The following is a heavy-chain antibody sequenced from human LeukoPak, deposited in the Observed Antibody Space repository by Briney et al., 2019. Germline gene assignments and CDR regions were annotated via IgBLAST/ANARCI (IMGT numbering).Heavy chain of an antibody. CDR1: GFTFSSYW. D-gene: IGHD5-18*01. V-gene: IGHV3-74*01. CDR3: AKDLGLYSYGYMDFDY. CDR2: INSDGSST. Sequence: GGSLRLSCAASGFTFSSYWMHWVRQAPGKGLVWVSRINSDGSSTSYADSVKGRFTISRDNAKNTLYLQMNSLRAEDTAVYYCAKDLGLYSYGYMDFDYWGQGTLVTVSS. J-gene: IGHJ4*02.